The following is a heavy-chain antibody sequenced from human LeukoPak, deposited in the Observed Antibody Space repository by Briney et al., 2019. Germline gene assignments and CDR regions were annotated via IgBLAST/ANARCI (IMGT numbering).Heavy chain of an antibody. CDR3: ARLKIQVFLDYSNYGMDV. CDR1: GYTFTDYY. V-gene: IGHV1-2*02. CDR2: INPKTGGT. Sequence: ASVKVSCKASGYTFTDYYMHWVRQAPGQGLEWMGWINPKTGGTHYAQRFQGRVTMTRDTSIRPAYMELSRLRSDETAVYFCARLKIQVFLDYSNYGMDVWGQGTTVTVSS. D-gene: IGHD5-18*01. J-gene: IGHJ6*02.